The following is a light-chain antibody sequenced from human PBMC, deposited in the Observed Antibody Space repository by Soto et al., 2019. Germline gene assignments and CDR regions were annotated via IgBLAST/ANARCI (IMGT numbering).Light chain of an antibody. CDR3: QQFDSVPTLT. J-gene: IGKJ4*01. V-gene: IGKV3-20*01. Sequence: EVVFTHSPGTLTLSPGERVTLSWMAIQSISTTYLAWYQHQPGPAPRLIIYGASRRDMHLPARFSGSGSGTEFTLTISGLQSEDFAVYYCQQFDSVPTLTFGGGTKVDIK. CDR2: GAS. CDR1: QSISTTY.